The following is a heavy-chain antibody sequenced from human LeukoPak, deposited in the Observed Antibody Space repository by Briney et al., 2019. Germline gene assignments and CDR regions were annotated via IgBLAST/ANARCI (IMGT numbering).Heavy chain of an antibody. Sequence: SETLSLTCTVSGGSIRSGNYYWSWIRQPAGKGLEWIGRVYTSGSTDYNPSLKSRVTISVDTSNNQFSLKLTSVTTADTAVYYCARDRGYCSSTSCSRGYYYYYMDVWGKGTTVTVSS. V-gene: IGHV4-61*02. D-gene: IGHD2-2*01. CDR1: GGSIRSGNYY. J-gene: IGHJ6*03. CDR3: ARDRGYCSSTSCSRGYYYYYMDV. CDR2: VYTSGST.